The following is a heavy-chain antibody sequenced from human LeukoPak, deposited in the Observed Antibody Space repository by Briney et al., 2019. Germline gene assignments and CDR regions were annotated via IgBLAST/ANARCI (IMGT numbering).Heavy chain of an antibody. CDR3: ASLPGAAAGTLDAFDI. CDR1: GGSFSGYY. CDR2: INHSGST. D-gene: IGHD6-13*01. V-gene: IGHV4-34*01. J-gene: IGHJ3*02. Sequence: SETLFLTCAVYGGSFSGYYWSWIRQPPRKGLEWIGEINHSGSTNYNPSLKSRVTISVDTSKNQFSLKLSSVTAADTAVYYCASLPGAAAGTLDAFDIWGQGTMVTVSS.